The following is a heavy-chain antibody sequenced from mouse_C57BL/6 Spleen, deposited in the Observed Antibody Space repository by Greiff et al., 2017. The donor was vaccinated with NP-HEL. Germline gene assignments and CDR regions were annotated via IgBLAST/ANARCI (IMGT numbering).Heavy chain of an antibody. CDR3: ARDYGNYVGFDY. CDR2: IYPGGGYT. J-gene: IGHJ2*01. CDR1: GYTFTNYW. D-gene: IGHD2-1*01. V-gene: IGHV1-63*01. Sequence: VKLMESGAELVRPGTSVKMSCKASGYTFTNYWIGWAKQRPGHGLEWIGDIYPGGGYTNYNEKFKGKATLTADKSSSTAYMQFSSLTSEDSAIYYCARDYGNYVGFDYWGQGTTLTVSS.